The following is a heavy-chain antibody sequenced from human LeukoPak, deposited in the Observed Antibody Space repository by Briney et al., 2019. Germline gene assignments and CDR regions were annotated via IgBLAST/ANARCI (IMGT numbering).Heavy chain of an antibody. CDR3: VKTAREADY. CDR2: IGGSGRDCDM. J-gene: IGHJ4*01. Sequence: VSYIGGSGRDCDMNYADSVKGRFTISRDNAKNSLYLQMNNPRVEDTAVYYCVKTAREADYWGHGTLVTVSS. V-gene: IGHV3-11*01. D-gene: IGHD5-24*01.